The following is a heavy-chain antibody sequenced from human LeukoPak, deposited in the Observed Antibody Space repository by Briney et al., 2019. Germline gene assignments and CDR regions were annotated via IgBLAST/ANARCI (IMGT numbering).Heavy chain of an antibody. CDR2: IYPSNSDT. D-gene: IGHD6-13*01. V-gene: IGHV5-51*01. CDR1: GYNFITYW. J-gene: IGHJ6*02. CDR3: ARHRVDSSSPRGTDV. Sequence: GESLKISCKGSGYNFITYWIGWVRQMPGKGLEWMGIIYPSNSDTRYSPSFQGQVTFSADKSISTAYLQWSSLKASDTAMYYCARHRVDSSSPRGTDVWGQGTTVTVSS.